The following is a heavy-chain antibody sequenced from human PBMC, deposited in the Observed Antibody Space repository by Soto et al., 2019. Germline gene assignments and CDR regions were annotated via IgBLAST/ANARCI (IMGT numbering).Heavy chain of an antibody. Sequence: SETLSLTCPVSGGSISSYYLSWILLPAGKGLEWIGRIYPSGSTNYNPSLKIRVTMSVYTAKNHVSLKLSSVTAADTAVYYCARAGYCSSTSCYTRWFDPWGQGALVTVS. D-gene: IGHD2-2*02. J-gene: IGHJ5*02. CDR2: IYPSGST. CDR3: ARAGYCSSTSCYTRWFDP. CDR1: GGSISSYY. V-gene: IGHV4-4*07.